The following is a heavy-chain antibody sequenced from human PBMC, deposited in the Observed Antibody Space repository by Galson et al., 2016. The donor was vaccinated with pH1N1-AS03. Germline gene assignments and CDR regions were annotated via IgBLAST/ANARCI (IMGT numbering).Heavy chain of an antibody. CDR3: AKDGIVRGRYSGYFGESYVFDY. D-gene: IGHD3-22*01. J-gene: IGHJ4*02. CDR2: ISGSGDTK. V-gene: IGHV3-23*01. Sequence: SLRLSCAASGFTFSSYAMSWVRQAPGKGLEWVSTISGSGDTKYYTGSVKGRFTISRDNSKNTVYLQMNSLRAEDTALYYCAKDGIVRGRYSGYFGESYVFDYWGQGTLVTVSS. CDR1: GFTFSSYA.